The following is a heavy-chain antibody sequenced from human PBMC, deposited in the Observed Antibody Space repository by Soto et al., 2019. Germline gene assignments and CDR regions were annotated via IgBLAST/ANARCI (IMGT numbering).Heavy chain of an antibody. CDR3: ARVSSWYYYYYYGMDV. V-gene: IGHV1-69*13. CDR1: GGTFSSYA. CDR2: IIPIFGTA. Sequence: SVKVSCKASGGTFSSYAISWVRQAPGQGLEWMGGIIPIFGTANYAQKFQGRVTITADESTSTAYMELSSLRSEDTAVYYCARVSSWYYYYYYGMDVWGQGTTVTVSS. D-gene: IGHD6-13*01. J-gene: IGHJ6*02.